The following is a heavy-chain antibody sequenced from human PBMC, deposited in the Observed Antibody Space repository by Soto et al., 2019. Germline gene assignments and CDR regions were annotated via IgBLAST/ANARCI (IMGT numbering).Heavy chain of an antibody. CDR3: VRHETSAVGTGFFDY. Sequence: SETLSLTCTVSGGSISSYFWSWIRQPPGKGLEWIGYIHYSESTIYNPSLKSRVTISTDMSKNQFSLKLTSVTATDTAVYYCVRHETSAVGTGFFDYWGPGTLVTVSS. V-gene: IGHV4-59*08. J-gene: IGHJ4*02. D-gene: IGHD6-13*01. CDR1: GGSISSYF. CDR2: IHYSEST.